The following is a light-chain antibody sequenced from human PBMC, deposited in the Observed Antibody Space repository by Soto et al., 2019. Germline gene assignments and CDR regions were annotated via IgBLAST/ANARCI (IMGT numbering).Light chain of an antibody. Sequence: DIPMTQSPSTLTASVGDRAIITCRASQRGARWLAWYQQKPGKAPQVLISGASNLESGVPSRSSGSGFGTPVTLTISSRQPADSATHYCQQYDTNWTFGHGTKVDI. CDR3: QQYDTNWT. V-gene: IGKV1-5*01. J-gene: IGKJ1*01. CDR1: QRGARW. CDR2: GAS.